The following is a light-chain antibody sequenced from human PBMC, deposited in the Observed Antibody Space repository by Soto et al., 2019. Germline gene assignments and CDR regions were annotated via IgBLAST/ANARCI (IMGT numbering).Light chain of an antibody. V-gene: IGLV2-14*01. CDR3: SSYTTSYFYV. CDR1: GRDIGAYDY. Sequence: QSVRAQPASVSGSPGQSITISCTGSGRDIGAYDYVSWYQQHPGKAPKLLIYGVKNRPSGVSYRFSASKSAFTASLTISGLQAEDEAHYYCSSYTTSYFYVFGPGTKLTVL. CDR2: GVK. J-gene: IGLJ1*01.